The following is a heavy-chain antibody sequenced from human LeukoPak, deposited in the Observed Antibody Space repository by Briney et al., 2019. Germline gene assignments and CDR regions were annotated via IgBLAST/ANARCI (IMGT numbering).Heavy chain of an antibody. V-gene: IGHV1-2*04. Sequence: ASVKVSCKASGYTFTGYYMHWVRQAPGQGLEWMGWINPNSGGTNYAQKFQGWVTMTRDTSISTAYMELSRLRSDDTAVYYCARDFRSHRKRECGYWGQGTLVTVSS. CDR2: INPNSGGT. J-gene: IGHJ4*02. D-gene: IGHD3-10*01. CDR1: GYTFTGYY. CDR3: ARDFRSHRKRECGY.